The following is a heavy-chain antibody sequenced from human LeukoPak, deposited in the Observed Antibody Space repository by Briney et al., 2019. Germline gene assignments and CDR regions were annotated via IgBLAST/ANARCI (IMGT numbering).Heavy chain of an antibody. D-gene: IGHD3-10*01. Sequence: KPSETPSPTCTVSGFSISSGYYWGWIRPPPGKGLGWVWSIYHSGGTYYNPSLKSRVTISVDTSKNQFSLKLSSVTAADTAVYYCARDFSGWSYYGSGSYYKETNWFDPWGQGTLVTVSS. CDR3: ARDFSGWSYYGSGSYYKETNWFDP. CDR2: IYHSGGT. J-gene: IGHJ5*02. CDR1: GFSISSGYY. V-gene: IGHV4-38-2*02.